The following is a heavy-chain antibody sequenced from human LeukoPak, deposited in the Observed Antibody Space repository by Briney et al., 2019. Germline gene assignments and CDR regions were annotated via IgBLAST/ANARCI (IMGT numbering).Heavy chain of an antibody. CDR1: GFTVSSNY. D-gene: IGHD3-10*01. V-gene: IGHV3-53*01. J-gene: IGHJ4*02. CDR3: ARDHRGEVHDY. Sequence: GGSLRLSCAASGFTVSSNYMSWVRQAPGKGLEWVSVIYSGGSTYYADSVKGRFTISRDNSKNTLYLQMNSLRAEDTAVYYCARDHRGEVHDYWGQGTLVTVSS. CDR2: IYSGGST.